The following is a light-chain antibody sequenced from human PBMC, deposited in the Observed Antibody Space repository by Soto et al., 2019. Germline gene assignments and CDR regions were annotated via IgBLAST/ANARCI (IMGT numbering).Light chain of an antibody. J-gene: IGKJ1*01. CDR2: TAS. V-gene: IGKV1-5*03. CDR1: QSISSW. Sequence: DIQITQSPSTLSASVGDRVTITCRASQSISSWLAWYQQKPGKAPKLLIYTASSLESGVPSRFSGSGSGTEITLTISSLQPDDCATYYCQQYNSYSWTFGQGTKVDIK. CDR3: QQYNSYSWT.